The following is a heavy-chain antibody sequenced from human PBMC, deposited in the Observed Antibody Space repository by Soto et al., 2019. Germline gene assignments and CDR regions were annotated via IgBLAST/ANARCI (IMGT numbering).Heavy chain of an antibody. CDR2: MNPNSGNT. D-gene: IGHD3-16*01. CDR3: ARDVDPHPQGAFDI. V-gene: IGHV1-8*01. J-gene: IGHJ3*02. CDR1: GYTFTSYD. Sequence: QVQLVQSGAAVKKPGASVKVSCKASGYTFTSYDINWVRQATGQGLEWMGWMNPNSGNTGYAQKFQGRVTMTRNTSISTAYMELSSLRSEDTAVYYCARDVDPHPQGAFDIWGQGTMVTVSS.